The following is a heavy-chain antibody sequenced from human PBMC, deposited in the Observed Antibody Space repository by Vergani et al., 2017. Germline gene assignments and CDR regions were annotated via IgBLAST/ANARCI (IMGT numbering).Heavy chain of an antibody. CDR1: GITFWKFG. V-gene: IGHV3-9*01. J-gene: IGHJ3*01. CDR2: ISWNSGAV. Sequence: EVDLVESGGGLAQPGGSLRLSCEASGITFWKFGMHWVRQGPGKGLEWVSGISWNSGAVDYADLVRGRFTISRDNAKNSLFLEMNSLRFEDTAVYFCTKGSVYYHDSAGHGYDPYTGFDLWGQGTLVTVSS. D-gene: IGHD5-12*01. CDR3: TKGSVYYHDSAGHGYDPYTGFDL.